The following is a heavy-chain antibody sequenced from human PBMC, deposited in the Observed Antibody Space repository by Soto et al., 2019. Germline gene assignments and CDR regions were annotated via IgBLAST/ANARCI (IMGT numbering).Heavy chain of an antibody. CDR3: ARYYDGFGKLVPNLDY. Sequence: ASVKVSCKASGNTFTGYYMHWVRQAPGQGLEWMGWINPNSGGTNYAQKFQGWVTMTRDTSISTAYMELSRLRSDDTAVYYCARYYDGFGKLVPNLDYWGQGTLVTVSS. J-gene: IGHJ4*02. CDR1: GNTFTGYY. V-gene: IGHV1-2*04. CDR2: INPNSGGT. D-gene: IGHD3-10*01.